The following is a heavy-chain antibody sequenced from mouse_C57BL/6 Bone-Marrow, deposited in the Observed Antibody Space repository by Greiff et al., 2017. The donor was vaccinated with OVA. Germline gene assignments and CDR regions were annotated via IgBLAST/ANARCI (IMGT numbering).Heavy chain of an antibody. CDR2: ISSGGSYT. J-gene: IGHJ3*01. CDR3: ARRIDGNPFAY. V-gene: IGHV5-6*02. D-gene: IGHD2-1*01. Sequence: EVMLVESGGDLVKPGGSLKLSCAASGFTFSSYGMSWVRQTPDKRLEWVATISSGGSYTYYPDSVKGRFTISRDNAKNTLYLQMSSLKSEDTAMYYCARRIDGNPFAYWGQGTLVTVSA. CDR1: GFTFSSYG.